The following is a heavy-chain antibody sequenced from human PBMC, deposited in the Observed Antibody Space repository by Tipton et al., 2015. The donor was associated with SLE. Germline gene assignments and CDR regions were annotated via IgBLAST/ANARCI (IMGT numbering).Heavy chain of an antibody. CDR3: ARRVAVAVYWYFDL. D-gene: IGHD6-19*01. CDR1: GYFISSGYY. J-gene: IGHJ2*01. CDR2: IYYSGST. Sequence: TLSLTCAVSGYFISSGYYWGWIQQPPGKGLEWIGYIYYSGSTNYNPSLKSRVTISVDTSKNQFSLKLSSVTAADTAVYYCARRVAVAVYWYFDLWGRGTLVTVSS. V-gene: IGHV4-61*01.